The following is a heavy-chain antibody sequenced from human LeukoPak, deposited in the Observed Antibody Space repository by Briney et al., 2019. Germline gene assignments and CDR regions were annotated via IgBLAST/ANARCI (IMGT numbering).Heavy chain of an antibody. CDR1: GFTLSNYA. Sequence: GGSLRLSCAASGFTLSNYAMSWVRQAPGKGLEWVSAIHTSGDTCYADSVKGRFTISRDTSKNTLYLQINSLRVEDTAVYYCIVFGDSNHWGQGTLVTVSS. D-gene: IGHD4-17*01. CDR3: IVFGDSNH. V-gene: IGHV3-23*01. CDR2: IHTSGDT. J-gene: IGHJ5*02.